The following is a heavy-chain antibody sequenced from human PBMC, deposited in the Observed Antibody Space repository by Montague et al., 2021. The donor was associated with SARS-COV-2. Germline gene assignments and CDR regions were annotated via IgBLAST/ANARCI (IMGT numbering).Heavy chain of an antibody. J-gene: IGHJ3*02. Sequence: PALVKPTQTLTLTCTFSGFSLSTSGMCVSWIRQPPGKALEWLALIDWDDDKYYSTSLKTRLTISKDTSKNQVVLTMTNMDPVDTATYYCARTWTFGELLYDAFDIWGQGTMVIVSS. V-gene: IGHV2-70*01. CDR1: GFSLSTSGMC. CDR3: ARTWTFGELLYDAFDI. CDR2: IDWDDDK. D-gene: IGHD3-10*01.